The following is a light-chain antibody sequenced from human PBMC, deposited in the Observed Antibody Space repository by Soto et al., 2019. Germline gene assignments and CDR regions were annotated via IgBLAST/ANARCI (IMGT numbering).Light chain of an antibody. Sequence: IVLTQSPGTLSLSPGERATLSCRARQSVSSSYLAWYQQKPGQAARLLIYGAASRATGIPDRFSGSGSGTDFTLTISRLEPEDFAVYYFQLRRTFGQGTKVDIK. CDR1: QSVSSSY. J-gene: IGKJ1*01. V-gene: IGKV3-20*01. CDR3: QLRRT. CDR2: GAA.